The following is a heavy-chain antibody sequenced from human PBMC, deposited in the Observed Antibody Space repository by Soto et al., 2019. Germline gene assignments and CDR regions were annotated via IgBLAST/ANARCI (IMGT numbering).Heavy chain of an antibody. Sequence: QVQLVESGGGVVQPGRYLRLSCAASGFTFSSYAMHWVRQAPGKGLEWVAVISYDGSNKYYADSVKGRFTISRDNSKNTLYLQMNSLRAEDTAVYYCARDPYYYDSSGYPDAFDIWDQGTMVTVSS. J-gene: IGHJ3*02. D-gene: IGHD3-22*01. V-gene: IGHV3-30-3*01. CDR3: ARDPYYYDSSGYPDAFDI. CDR1: GFTFSSYA. CDR2: ISYDGSNK.